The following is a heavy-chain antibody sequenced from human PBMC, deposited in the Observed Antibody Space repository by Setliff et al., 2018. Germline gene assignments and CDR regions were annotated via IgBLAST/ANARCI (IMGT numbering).Heavy chain of an antibody. V-gene: IGHV5-51*01. D-gene: IGHD3-10*01. Sequence: GESLTISCKGSGHSFSTCWIGWVRQMPGKGLEWMGIIYPGDSITRYSPSFQGQVTISVDKSINTAYLQWSSLRASDTAIYYCARHPYYYGSGTYLDNNNRWFDPWGQGTLVTVSS. CDR3: ARHPYYYGSGTYLDNNNRWFDP. CDR2: IYPGDSIT. J-gene: IGHJ5*02. CDR1: GHSFSTCW.